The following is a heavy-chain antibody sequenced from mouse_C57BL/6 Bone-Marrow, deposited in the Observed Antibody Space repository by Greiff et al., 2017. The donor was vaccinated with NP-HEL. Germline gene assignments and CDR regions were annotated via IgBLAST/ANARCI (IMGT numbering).Heavy chain of an antibody. J-gene: IGHJ2*01. Sequence: QVQLQQSGPELVKPGASVKISCKASGYAFSSSWMNWVKQRPGKGLEWIGRIYPGDGDTNYNGKFKGKATLTADKSSSTAYMQLSSLTSEDSAVYVCARKTTVPYYLDYWGQGTTLTVSS. D-gene: IGHD1-1*01. CDR3: ARKTTVPYYLDY. CDR1: GYAFSSSW. CDR2: IYPGDGDT. V-gene: IGHV1-82*01.